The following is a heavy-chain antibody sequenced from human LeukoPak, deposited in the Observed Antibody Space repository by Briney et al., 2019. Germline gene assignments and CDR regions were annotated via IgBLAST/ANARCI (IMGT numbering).Heavy chain of an antibody. Sequence: GGSLRLSCAASGFTFSGSAMHWVRQASGKGLEWVGRIRSKANSYATAYAASVKGRFTISRDDSKNTAYLQMNSLKTEDTAVYYCATDLGSGRRNDAFDIWGQGTMVTVSS. CDR2: IRSKANSYAT. D-gene: IGHD3-10*01. J-gene: IGHJ3*02. CDR3: ATDLGSGRRNDAFDI. CDR1: GFTFSGSA. V-gene: IGHV3-73*01.